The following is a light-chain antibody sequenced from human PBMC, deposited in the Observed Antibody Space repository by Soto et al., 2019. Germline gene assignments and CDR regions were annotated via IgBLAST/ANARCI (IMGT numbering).Light chain of an antibody. CDR2: APS. Sequence: EIVVTQSPGILSVSPGDRATLSCRASQIVGRNLAWYQQKPGQAPTLLIYAPSTRATGLQARFSGSGSGTDFTLNISRLQSEDFSVYYYQEYSKWPLFTFGPGNRVDIK. CDR3: QEYSKWPLFT. J-gene: IGKJ3*01. V-gene: IGKV3-15*01. CDR1: QIVGRN.